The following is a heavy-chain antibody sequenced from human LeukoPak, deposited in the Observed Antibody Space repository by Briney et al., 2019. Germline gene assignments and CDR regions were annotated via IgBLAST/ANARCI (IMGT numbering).Heavy chain of an antibody. CDR3: ARDVTAAFDY. J-gene: IGHJ4*02. CDR1: GYSISSGYY. D-gene: IGHD6-13*01. V-gene: IGHV4-38-2*02. Sequence: SETLSLTCTVSGYSISSGYYWGWIRQPPGQGLEWIGSIYHSGSTYYNPSLKSRVTISVDTSKNQFSLKLSSVTAADTAVYYCARDVTAAFDYWGQGTLVTVSS. CDR2: IYHSGST.